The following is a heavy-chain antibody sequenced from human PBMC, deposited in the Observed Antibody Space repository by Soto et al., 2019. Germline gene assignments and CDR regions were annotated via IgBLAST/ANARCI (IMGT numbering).Heavy chain of an antibody. CDR3: ARDYFDSSDYTTNWFDP. CDR2: IYYDGNA. CDR1: GGSITSSSHY. J-gene: IGHJ5*02. V-gene: IGHV4-39*01. D-gene: IGHD3-22*01. Sequence: SETLSLTCTVSGGSITSSSHYWGWIRQPPGKGLECIGNIYYDGNAYYNPSLKSRVTISVDTSKNQFSLKVTSVTAADTALYYCARDYFDSSDYTTNWFDPWGQGTLVTV.